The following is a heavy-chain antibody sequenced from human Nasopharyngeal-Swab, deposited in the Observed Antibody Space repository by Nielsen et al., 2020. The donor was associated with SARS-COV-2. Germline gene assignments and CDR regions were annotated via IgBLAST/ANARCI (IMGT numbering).Heavy chain of an antibody. D-gene: IGHD5-24*01. J-gene: IGHJ4*02. CDR2: INTNTGNP. V-gene: IGHV7-4-1*01. CDR1: GYTFTTFA. Sequence: ASVQVSCKPSGYTFTTFAINWVRQASGQGLEWMGWINTNTGNPTYAQGFTGRFVFSLDTSVSTAYYCARVLGRGGSNCHFGYWGQGTLVTVSS. CDR3: Y.